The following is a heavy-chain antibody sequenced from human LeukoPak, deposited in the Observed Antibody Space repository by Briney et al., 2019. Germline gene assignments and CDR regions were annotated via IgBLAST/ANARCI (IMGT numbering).Heavy chain of an antibody. CDR1: GFTFSTYN. D-gene: IGHD3-22*01. V-gene: IGHV3-21*01. Sequence: KPGGSLRLSCAAAGFTFSTYNMNWVRQAPGKGLEWVSSISSSSSYIYYADSLKGRFTISRDNAKNSLYLQMNSLRAEDTAVYYCARAQYYYDSSGYYYPFDYWGQGTLVTVSS. CDR3: ARAQYYYDSSGYYYPFDY. CDR2: ISSSSSYI. J-gene: IGHJ4*02.